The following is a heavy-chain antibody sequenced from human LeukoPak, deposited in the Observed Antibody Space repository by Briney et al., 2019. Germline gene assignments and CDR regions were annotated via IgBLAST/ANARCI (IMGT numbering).Heavy chain of an antibody. CDR2: IYPGDSDT. CDR3: ARSTYYYDSSGYYYVY. Sequence: GESLKISCKGSGYSFTSYWIGWVRQMPGKGLEWMGIIYPGDSDTRYSPSFQGQVTISADKSISTAYRQWSSLKASDTAMYYCARSTYYYDSSGYYYVYWGQGTLVTVSS. V-gene: IGHV5-51*01. CDR1: GYSFTSYW. D-gene: IGHD3-22*01. J-gene: IGHJ4*02.